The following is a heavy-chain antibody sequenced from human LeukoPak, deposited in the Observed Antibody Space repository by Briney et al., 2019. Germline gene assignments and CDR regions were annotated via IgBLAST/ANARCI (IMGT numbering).Heavy chain of an antibody. D-gene: IGHD2-2*01. J-gene: IGHJ4*02. V-gene: IGHV4-34*01. Sequence: SETLSLTCAVYGGSFSGYYGSWIRQPPGKGLEWIGEINHSGSTNYNPSLKSRVTISVDTSKNQFSLKLSSVTAADTAVYYCARGRRGNIVVVPAALGVYYFDYWGQGTLVTVSS. CDR3: ARGRRGNIVVVPAALGVYYFDY. CDR1: GGSFSGYY. CDR2: INHSGST.